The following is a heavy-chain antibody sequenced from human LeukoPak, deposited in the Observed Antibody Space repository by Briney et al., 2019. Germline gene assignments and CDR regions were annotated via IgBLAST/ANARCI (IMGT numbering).Heavy chain of an antibody. V-gene: IGHV3-21*01. J-gene: IGHJ4*02. CDR1: GFTFSSYS. D-gene: IGHD3-10*01. CDR2: ISSSSSYI. CDR3: ARDRYYYGSPGVTPFDY. Sequence: GGSLRLSCAASGFTFSSYSMNWVRQAPGKGLEWVSSISSSSSYIYYADSVKGRFTISRDNAKNSLYLQMNSLRAEDTAVYYCARDRYYYGSPGVTPFDYWGQGTLVTVSS.